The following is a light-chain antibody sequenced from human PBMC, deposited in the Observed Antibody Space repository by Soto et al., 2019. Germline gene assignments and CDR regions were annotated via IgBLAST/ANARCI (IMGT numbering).Light chain of an antibody. CDR3: HQYGGSPIT. CDR1: QSVSSSY. J-gene: IGKJ5*01. CDR2: GAS. V-gene: IGKV3-20*01. Sequence: EIVFTQSPGTLSLSPGERATLSCRASQSVSSSYLAWYQQKPGQAPRLLIYGASSRATGIPDRFSGSGSGTDFTLTISRLEPEDFAVYFCHQYGGSPITFGQGTRLENK.